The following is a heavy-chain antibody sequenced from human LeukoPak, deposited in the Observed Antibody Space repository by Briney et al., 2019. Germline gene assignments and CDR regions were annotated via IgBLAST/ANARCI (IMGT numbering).Heavy chain of an antibody. D-gene: IGHD4-11*01. Sequence: SETLSLTCTVSGGSISSYYWSWIRQPPGKGLEWIGYIYYSGSTNYNPSLKSRVTISVDTSKNQFSPKLSSVTAADTAVYYCARVLMTTDAFDIWGQGTMVTVSS. V-gene: IGHV4-59*01. CDR1: GGSISSYY. CDR3: ARVLMTTDAFDI. J-gene: IGHJ3*02. CDR2: IYYSGST.